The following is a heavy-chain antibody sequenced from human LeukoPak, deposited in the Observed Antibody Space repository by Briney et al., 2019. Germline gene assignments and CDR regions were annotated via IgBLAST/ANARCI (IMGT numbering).Heavy chain of an antibody. V-gene: IGHV4-61*08. J-gene: IGHJ4*02. CDR1: GGSISSGGYY. D-gene: IGHD1-26*01. CDR2: IYYSGST. Sequence: KPSQTLSLTCTVSGGSISSGGYYWSWIRQHPGKGLEWIGYIYYSGSTNYNPSLKSRVAISVDTSKNQFSLKLSSVTAADTAVYYCARAYRIQWELLPPLLLDYWGQGTLVTVSS. CDR3: ARAYRIQWELLPPLLLDY.